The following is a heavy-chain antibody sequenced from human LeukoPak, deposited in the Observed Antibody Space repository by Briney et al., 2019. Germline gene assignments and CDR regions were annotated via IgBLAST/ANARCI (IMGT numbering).Heavy chain of an antibody. Sequence: SETLSLTCTVSGYSISSVYYWGWIRQPPGKGLEWIANSYHSVSTYYNPSLKSRITMSLDTSKNQFSLRLNSVTAADTAVYYCARVRDYDSSGYQAFDIWGQGTMVTVSS. CDR2: SYHSVST. V-gene: IGHV4-38-2*02. CDR1: GYSISSVYY. CDR3: ARVRDYDSSGYQAFDI. D-gene: IGHD3-22*01. J-gene: IGHJ3*02.